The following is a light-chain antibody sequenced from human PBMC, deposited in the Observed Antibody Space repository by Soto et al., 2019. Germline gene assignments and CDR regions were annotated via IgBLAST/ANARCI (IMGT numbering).Light chain of an antibody. CDR2: SAS. V-gene: IGKV3-15*01. CDR1: QTLDNT. CDR3: PQYTDVPFN. Sequence: ETVMTQSPATLSVSPGDRATLSCRASQTLDNTLAWYQQRPGQAPTLLIYSASIRATGVPARFSGSGSGTEFTLPISSLQSEDFAMYDCPQYTDVPFNFGQGTNLEIK. J-gene: IGKJ2*01.